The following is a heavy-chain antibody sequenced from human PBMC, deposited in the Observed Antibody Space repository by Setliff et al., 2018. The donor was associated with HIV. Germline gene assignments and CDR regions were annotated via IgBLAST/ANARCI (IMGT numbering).Heavy chain of an antibody. Sequence: GESLKISCKGSGYSFTSYWIGWVRQMSGKGLEWMGTIYPGDSDTRYSPSFQGQVIISADKSISTAYLQWSSLKASDSAMYYCARFWNSGSYRDAFDIWGQGTMVTVSS. J-gene: IGHJ3*02. CDR3: ARFWNSGSYRDAFDI. V-gene: IGHV5-51*01. CDR2: IYPGDSDT. CDR1: GYSFTSYW. D-gene: IGHD1-26*01.